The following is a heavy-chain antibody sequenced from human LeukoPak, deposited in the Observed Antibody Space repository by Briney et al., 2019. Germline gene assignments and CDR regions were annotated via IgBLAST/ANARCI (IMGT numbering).Heavy chain of an antibody. D-gene: IGHD2-21*01. J-gene: IGHJ5*01. CDR1: GISFGNYA. Sequence: GGSLRLSCVASGISFGNYAMSWVRQAPGKGLQWVSQISGTGGATWYAGFARDRFTISRDNSKKTLYLQMSGLRVEDTAMYYCVKDPRDTYGTNWFVSWGEGTLLIVSS. CDR3: VKDPRDTYGTNWFVS. V-gene: IGHV3-23*01. CDR2: ISGTGGAT.